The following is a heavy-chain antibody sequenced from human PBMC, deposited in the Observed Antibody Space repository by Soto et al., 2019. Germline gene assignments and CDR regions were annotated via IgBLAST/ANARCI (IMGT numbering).Heavy chain of an antibody. J-gene: IGHJ4*02. CDR1: GFTFTDYS. CDR2: IDSRGRTL. D-gene: IGHD6-6*01. CDR3: ARQAARNYIDS. Sequence: GGSLRLSCAASGFTFTDYSISWIRQAPGKGLEWLAFIDSRGRTLSYADSVKGRFTISRDNAKNSLYLQMHSPRADDTAVYYCARQAARNYIDSWGQGDVVTVSS. V-gene: IGHV3-11*01.